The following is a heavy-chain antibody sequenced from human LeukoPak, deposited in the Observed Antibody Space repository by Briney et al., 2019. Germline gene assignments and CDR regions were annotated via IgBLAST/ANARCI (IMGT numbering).Heavy chain of an antibody. CDR1: GDSVSSNSAA. J-gene: IGHJ4*02. Sequence: SQTLSLTCAISGDSVSSNSAAWNWIRQSPSRGLEWLGRTYYRSKWYNDYAVSVKSRITINPDTSKNQFSLQLNSVTPEDTAVYYCARDLIGVRITGTTWGFDYWGQGTLVTVSS. V-gene: IGHV6-1*01. CDR2: TYYRSKWYN. D-gene: IGHD1-20*01. CDR3: ARDLIGVRITGTTWGFDY.